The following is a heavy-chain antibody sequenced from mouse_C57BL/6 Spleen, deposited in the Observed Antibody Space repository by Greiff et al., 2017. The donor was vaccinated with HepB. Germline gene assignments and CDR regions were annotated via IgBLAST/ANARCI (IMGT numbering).Heavy chain of an antibody. Sequence: VMLVESGPGLVAPSQSLSITCTVSGFSLTSYGVSWVRQPPGKGLEWLGVIRGDGSTNSHLALISRLSISKDNSNSKVFLKLISLQTDDTATYYCAKGLLGWYFDVWGTGTTVTVSS. D-gene: IGHD1-1*01. V-gene: IGHV2-3*01. CDR3: AKGLLGWYFDV. CDR2: IRGDGST. CDR1: GFSLTSYG. J-gene: IGHJ1*03.